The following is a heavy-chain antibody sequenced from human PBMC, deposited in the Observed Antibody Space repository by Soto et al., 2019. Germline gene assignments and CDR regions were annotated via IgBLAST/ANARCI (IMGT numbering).Heavy chain of an antibody. Sequence: EVQLVESGGGLVKPGGSLRLSCAASGFDFSKAWMSWVRQAPGKGLEWVGRLMSKTDGGTTDYAAPVKGRFTISRDDSKNTLYLQMSSLNTEDTAVYYCAAGTGRTDLDYWGQGTLVTVSS. CDR2: LMSKTDGGTT. D-gene: IGHD2-2*01. CDR1: GFDFSKAW. V-gene: IGHV3-15*01. CDR3: AAGTGRTDLDY. J-gene: IGHJ4*02.